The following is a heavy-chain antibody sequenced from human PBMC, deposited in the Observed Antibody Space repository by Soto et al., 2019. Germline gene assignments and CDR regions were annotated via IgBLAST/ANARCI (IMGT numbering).Heavy chain of an antibody. J-gene: IGHJ3*02. D-gene: IGHD2-2*02. CDR2: INPSGGST. Sequence: QVQLVQSGAEVKKPGASVKVSCKASGYTFTSYYMHWVRQAPGQGLEWMGIINPSGGSTSYAQKFQGRVTMTRDTSTSTVYMELSSLRSEDTAVYYCARDRCRSTSCYTHDAFDIWGQGTMVTVSS. CDR1: GYTFTSYY. CDR3: ARDRCRSTSCYTHDAFDI. V-gene: IGHV1-46*01.